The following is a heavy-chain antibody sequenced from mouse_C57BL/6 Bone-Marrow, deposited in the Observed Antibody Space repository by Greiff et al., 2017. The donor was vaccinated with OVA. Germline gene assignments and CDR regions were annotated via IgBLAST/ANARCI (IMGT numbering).Heavy chain of an antibody. J-gene: IGHJ2*01. CDR2: ISSGGSYT. V-gene: IGHV5-6*01. Sequence: EVKLVESGGDLVKPGGSLKLSCAASGFTFSSYGMSWVRQTPDKRLEWVATISSGGSYTYYPDSVKGRFTISRDNAKNTLYLQMSSLKSEDTAMYYCARHPTYYGSSYDYFAYWGQGTTLTVSS. CDR3: ARHPTYYGSSYDYFAY. CDR1: GFTFSSYG. D-gene: IGHD1-1*01.